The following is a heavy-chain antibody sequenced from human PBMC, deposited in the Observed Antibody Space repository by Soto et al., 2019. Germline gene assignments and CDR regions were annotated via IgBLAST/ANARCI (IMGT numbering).Heavy chain of an antibody. V-gene: IGHV3-7*01. D-gene: IGHD3-9*01. CDR3: ARVKGGLRYFDWLLPGYYMDV. J-gene: IGHJ6*03. Sequence: PGGSLRLSCAASGFTFSSYWMSWVRQAPGKGLEWVANIKQDGSEKYYVDSVKGRFTISRDNAKNSLYLQMNSLRAEDTAVYYCARVKGGLRYFDWLLPGYYMDVWGKGTTVTVSS. CDR2: IKQDGSEK. CDR1: GFTFSSYW.